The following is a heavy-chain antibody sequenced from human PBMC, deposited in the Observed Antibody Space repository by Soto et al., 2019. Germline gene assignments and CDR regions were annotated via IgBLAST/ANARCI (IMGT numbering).Heavy chain of an antibody. V-gene: IGHV1-69*04. CDR2: IIPILGIA. Sequence: GASVKVSCKASGYTFTSYGISWVRQAPGQGLEWMGRIIPILGIANYAQKFQGRVTITADKSTSTAYMELSSLRSEDTAVYYCARSDYYGSGSYFDYWGQGTLVTVSS. CDR3: ARSDYYGSGSYFDY. D-gene: IGHD3-10*01. CDR1: GYTFTSYG. J-gene: IGHJ4*02.